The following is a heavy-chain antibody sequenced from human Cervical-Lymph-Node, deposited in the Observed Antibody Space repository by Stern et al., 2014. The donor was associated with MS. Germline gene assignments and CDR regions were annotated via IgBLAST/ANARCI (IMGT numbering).Heavy chain of an antibody. CDR1: GGSISSSSYY. Sequence: QVQLQESGPGLVKPSETLSLTCTVSGGSISSSSYYWGWIRQPPGKGLEXIGSIYYSGSTYYNPSLKSRVTISVDTSKNQFSLKLSFVTAADTAVYYCARPQGYSPHDAFDIWGQGTMVTVSS. J-gene: IGHJ3*02. CDR2: IYYSGST. D-gene: IGHD5-18*01. V-gene: IGHV4-39*01. CDR3: ARPQGYSPHDAFDI.